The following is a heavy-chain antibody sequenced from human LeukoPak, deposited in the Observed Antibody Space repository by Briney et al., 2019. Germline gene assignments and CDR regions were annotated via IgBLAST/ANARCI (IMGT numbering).Heavy chain of an antibody. Sequence: SETLSLTCTVSGYSISSSSYYWGWIRQPPGKGLEWIGSIYYSGSTYYNPSLKSRVTISVDTSKNQFSLKLSSVTAADTAVYYCARDQIVGAHKTGDYWGQGTLVTVSS. CDR3: ARDQIVGAHKTGDY. CDR1: GYSISSSSYY. J-gene: IGHJ4*02. V-gene: IGHV4-39*07. D-gene: IGHD1-26*01. CDR2: IYYSGST.